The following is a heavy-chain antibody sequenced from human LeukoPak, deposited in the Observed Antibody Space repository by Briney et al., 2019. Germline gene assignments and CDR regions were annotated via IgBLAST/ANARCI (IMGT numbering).Heavy chain of an antibody. CDR2: ISGSGVST. J-gene: IGHJ4*02. Sequence: GGSLRLSCAASGFTFSSYAMSWVRQAPGKGLEWVSAISGSGVSTYYADSVKGRFTISRDNSKNTLYLQMNSLRAEDTAVYYCAGESYGGKKGGNYWGQGTLVTVSS. CDR3: AGESYGGKKGGNY. D-gene: IGHD4-23*01. V-gene: IGHV3-23*01. CDR1: GFTFSSYA.